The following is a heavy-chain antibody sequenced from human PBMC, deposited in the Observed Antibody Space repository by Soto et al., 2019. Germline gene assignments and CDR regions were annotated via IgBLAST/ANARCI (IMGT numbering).Heavy chain of an antibody. CDR2: INDYMTTI. V-gene: IGHV3-74*01. CDR1: GFTFGKYW. D-gene: IGHD1-1*01. J-gene: IGHJ4*02. CDR3: TRGGLEPFDF. Sequence: PAGSLRLSFAASGFTFGKYWMRWVRQAPGKGLVWVSRINDYMTTINYADSVRGRFTISRDNTRNTLFLQMNSLTVEDTAVYYCTRGGLEPFDFWGQGVLVTVSS.